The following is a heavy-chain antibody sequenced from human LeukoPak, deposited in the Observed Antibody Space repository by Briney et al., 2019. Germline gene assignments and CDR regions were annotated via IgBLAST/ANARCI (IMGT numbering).Heavy chain of an antibody. CDR2: INPSGGST. CDR1: GYTFTSYY. CDR3: ARDRGVTIFGVVTRGNYYYYGMDV. Sequence: ASGKVSCKASGYTFTSYYMHWVRQAPGQGLEWMGIINPSGGSTSYAQKFQGRVTMTRDTSTTTVYMELSSLRSEATAVYYCARDRGVTIFGVVTRGNYYYYGMDVWGQGTTVTVSS. D-gene: IGHD3-3*01. V-gene: IGHV1-46*01. J-gene: IGHJ6*02.